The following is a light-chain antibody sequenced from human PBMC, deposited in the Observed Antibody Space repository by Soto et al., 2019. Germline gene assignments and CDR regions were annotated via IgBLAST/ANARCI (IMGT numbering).Light chain of an antibody. V-gene: IGKV1-9*01. Sequence: DLPLTQSPSFLSASVGDRVTITCRASQGIGSFLAWYQQKPGKAPNLLIYAASTLQSGVTSRFSGSGSGTEFTLTISSLQPQDFATYYCQQLNSYPLTFGGGTKVEIK. CDR1: QGIGSF. J-gene: IGKJ4*01. CDR2: AAS. CDR3: QQLNSYPLT.